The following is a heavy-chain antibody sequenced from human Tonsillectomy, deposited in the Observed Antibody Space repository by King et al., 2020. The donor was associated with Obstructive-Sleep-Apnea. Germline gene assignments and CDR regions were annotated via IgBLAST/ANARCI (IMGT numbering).Heavy chain of an antibody. J-gene: IGHJ4*02. CDR2: RKADGSEK. CDR3: ARDVSTGAFDY. D-gene: IGHD1-1*01. V-gene: IGHV3-7*01. Sequence: VQLVESGGGLVQPGGSLRLSCAASGFTFSAYWMSWVRQAPGKGLEWVASRKADGSEKYYVDSVKGRFTSSRDNARSSLYLQMNSLRAEDTTLYYCARDVSTGAFDYWGQGTLVTVSS. CDR1: GFTFSAYW.